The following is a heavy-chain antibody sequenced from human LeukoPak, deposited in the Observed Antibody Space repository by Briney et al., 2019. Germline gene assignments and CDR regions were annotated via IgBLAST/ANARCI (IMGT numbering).Heavy chain of an antibody. D-gene: IGHD6-13*01. V-gene: IGHV4-34*01. J-gene: IGHJ4*02. CDR1: GGPFSGYY. CDR2: INHSGST. CDR3: ARGLGAARDY. Sequence: SETLSLTCAVYGGPFSGYYWSWIRQPPGKGLEWIGEINHSGSTNYNPSLKSRVTISVDTSKNQFSLKLSSVTAADTAVYYCARGLGAARDYWGQGTLVTVSS.